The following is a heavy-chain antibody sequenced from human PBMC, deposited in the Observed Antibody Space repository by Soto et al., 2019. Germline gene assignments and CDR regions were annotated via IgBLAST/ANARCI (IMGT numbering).Heavy chain of an antibody. CDR2: IKQDGSEK. D-gene: IGHD3-16*02. V-gene: IGHV3-7*01. Sequence: TGGSLRLSCAASGFTFSSHWMSWVRQAPGKGLEWLASIKQDGSEKHYVDSVKGRFTISRDNAKNSLYLQMNSLRVEDTAVYYYARVYCDYIWGSYPLVYWGQGTLVTVSS. CDR3: ARVYCDYIWGSYPLVY. J-gene: IGHJ4*02. CDR1: GFTFSSHW.